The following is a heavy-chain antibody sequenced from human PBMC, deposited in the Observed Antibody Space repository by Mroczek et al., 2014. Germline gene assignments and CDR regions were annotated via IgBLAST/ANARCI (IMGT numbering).Heavy chain of an antibody. CDR3: AGPKAAAGSSSYYYYGMDV. Sequence: KESGPGLVKPSETLSLTCTVSGGSISSYCWSWIRQPAGKGLEWIGRIYTSGSTNYNPSLKSRVTMSVDTSKNQFSLKLSSVTAADTAVYYCAGPKAAAGSSSYYYYGMDVWGQGTTVTVSS. D-gene: IGHD6-13*01. J-gene: IGHJ6*02. CDR2: IYTSGST. V-gene: IGHV4-4*07. CDR1: GGSISSYC.